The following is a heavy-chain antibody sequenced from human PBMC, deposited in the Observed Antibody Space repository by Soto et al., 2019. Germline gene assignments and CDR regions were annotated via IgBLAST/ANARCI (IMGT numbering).Heavy chain of an antibody. CDR1: GFTFTSSA. Sequence: SVKVSCKASGFTFTSSAVQWVRQARGQRLEWIGWIVVGSGNTNYAQKFQERVTITRDMSTSTAYMELSSLGSEDTAVYYCAAVRLGYSWGAFDIWGQGTMVTVSS. J-gene: IGHJ3*02. V-gene: IGHV1-58*01. CDR2: IVVGSGNT. CDR3: AAVRLGYSWGAFDI. D-gene: IGHD5-18*01.